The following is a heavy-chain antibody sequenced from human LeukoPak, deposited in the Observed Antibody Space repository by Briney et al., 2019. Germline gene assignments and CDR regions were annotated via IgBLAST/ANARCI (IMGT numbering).Heavy chain of an antibody. Sequence: KTGGSLRLSCAASGFAFSDYYMTWIRQAPGKGLEWVSYISSGSTYTNYGDAVKGRFIISRDNAKNSLYLQMNSLRAEDTAVYYCASSIAAAGLDYWGQGTLVTVSS. J-gene: IGHJ4*02. CDR1: GFAFSDYY. D-gene: IGHD6-13*01. CDR2: ISSGSTYT. V-gene: IGHV3-11*06. CDR3: ASSIAAAGLDY.